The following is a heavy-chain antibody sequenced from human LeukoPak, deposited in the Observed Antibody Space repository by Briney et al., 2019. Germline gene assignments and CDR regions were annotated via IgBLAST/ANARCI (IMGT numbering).Heavy chain of an antibody. CDR1: GGSISSYY. V-gene: IGHV4-59*08. D-gene: IGHD2-2*01. J-gene: IGHJ4*02. CDR3: ARNPGDIVVVPAGFFDY. Sequence: SETLSLTCTVSGGSISSYYWSWIRQPPGKGLEWIGYIYYSGSTNYNPSLKSRVTISVDTSKNQFSLKLSSVTAADTAVYYCARNPGDIVVVPAGFFDYWGQGTLVTVSS. CDR2: IYYSGST.